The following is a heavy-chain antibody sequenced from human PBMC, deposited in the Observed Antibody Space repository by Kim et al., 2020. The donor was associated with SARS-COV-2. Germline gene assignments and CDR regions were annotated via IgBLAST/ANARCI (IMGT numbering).Heavy chain of an antibody. D-gene: IGHD6-13*01. CDR1: GGSFSGYY. V-gene: IGHV4-34*01. J-gene: IGHJ6*03. CDR3: AGHSSSWYWYYYYMDV. CDR2: INHSGST. Sequence: SETLSLTCAVYGGSFSGYYWSWIRQPPGKGLEWIGEINHSGSTNYNPSLKSRVTISVDTSKNQFSLKLSSVTAADTAVYYCAGHSSSWYWYYYYMDVWG.